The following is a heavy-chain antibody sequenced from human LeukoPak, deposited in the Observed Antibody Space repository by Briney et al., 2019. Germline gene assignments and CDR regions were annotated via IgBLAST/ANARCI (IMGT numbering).Heavy chain of an antibody. CDR2: ICSGGST. CDR3: ARETVAGLQYYFDY. Sequence: PGGSLRLSCAASGFTVSSNYMSWVRQAPGKGLEWVSVICSGGSTYYADSVKGRFTISRDNSKNTLYLQMNSLRAEDTAVYYCARETVAGLQYYFDYWGQGTLVTVSS. CDR1: GFTVSSNY. J-gene: IGHJ4*02. V-gene: IGHV3-53*01. D-gene: IGHD6-19*01.